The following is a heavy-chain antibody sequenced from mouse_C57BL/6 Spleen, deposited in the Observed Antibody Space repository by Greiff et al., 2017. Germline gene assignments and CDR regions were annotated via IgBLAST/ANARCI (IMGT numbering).Heavy chain of an antibody. Sequence: VQLQESGPELVKPGASVKISCKASGYAFSSSWMNWVKQRPGKGLEWIGRIYPGDGDTNYNGKFKGKATLTADKSSSTAYMQLSSLTSEDSAVYFCALYYYGSGYFDYWGQGTTLTVSS. CDR3: ALYYYGSGYFDY. CDR2: IYPGDGDT. D-gene: IGHD1-1*01. J-gene: IGHJ2*01. V-gene: IGHV1-82*01. CDR1: GYAFSSSW.